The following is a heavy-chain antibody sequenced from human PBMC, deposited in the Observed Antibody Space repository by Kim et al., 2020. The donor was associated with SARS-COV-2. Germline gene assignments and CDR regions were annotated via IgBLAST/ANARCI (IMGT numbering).Heavy chain of an antibody. CDR3: AKGRATSNYGMDV. J-gene: IGHJ6*02. V-gene: IGHV3-23*01. Sequence: YADSGKGRFTISRDNSDNMLHLQMNSRRAEDTAVYYCAKGRATSNYGMDVWGQGTTVTVSS.